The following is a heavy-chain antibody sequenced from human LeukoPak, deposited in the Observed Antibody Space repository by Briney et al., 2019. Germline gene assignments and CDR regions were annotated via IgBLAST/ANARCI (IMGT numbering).Heavy chain of an antibody. CDR1: GYSISSGYY. J-gene: IGHJ4*02. V-gene: IGHV4-4*07. CDR2: IYTSGTA. D-gene: IGHD3-10*01. Sequence: PSETLSLTCTVSGYSISSGYYWGWIRQPAGKGLEWIGRIYTSGTANYNPSLKSRVTMSVDTSKKQFSLELSSVTAADTAVYYCAVGYGVGELVDYWGQGTLVTVSS. CDR3: AVGYGVGELVDY.